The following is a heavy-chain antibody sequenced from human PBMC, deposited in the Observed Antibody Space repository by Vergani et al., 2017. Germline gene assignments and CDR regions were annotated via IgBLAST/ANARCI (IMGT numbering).Heavy chain of an antibody. CDR1: GYTFTGYY. CDR2: INPNSGGT. J-gene: IGHJ3*02. Sequence: QVQLVQSGAEVKTPGASVKVSCKASGYTFTGYYMHWVRQAPGQGLEWMGWINPNSGGTHYAQKFQGRVTMTRDTSISTAYMALSRLRSDDTAVYYCARGSGWYGFDAFDIWGQGTMVTVSS. CDR3: ARGSGWYGFDAFDI. D-gene: IGHD6-19*01. V-gene: IGHV1-2*02.